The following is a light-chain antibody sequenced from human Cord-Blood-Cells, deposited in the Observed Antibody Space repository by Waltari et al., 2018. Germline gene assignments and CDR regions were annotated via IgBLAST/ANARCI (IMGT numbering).Light chain of an antibody. J-gene: IGKJ4*01. CDR3: QQYGSSPQT. CDR1: QSVSSSY. CDR2: GAS. V-gene: IGKV3-20*01. Sequence: EIVLTQSPGTLSLSPGDRATLPCRASQSVSSSYLAWYQQKPGQAPRLLIYGASSRATGIPDRFSGSGSGTDFTLTISRLEPEDFAVYYCQQYGSSPQTFGGGTKVEIK.